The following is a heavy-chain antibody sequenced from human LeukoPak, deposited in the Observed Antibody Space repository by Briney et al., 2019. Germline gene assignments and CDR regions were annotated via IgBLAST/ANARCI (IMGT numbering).Heavy chain of an antibody. Sequence: GGSLRLSCAASGFTFSSYAMSWVRQAPGKGLEWVAFIRYDGSNKYYADSVKGRFTISRDNSKNTLYLQMNSLRAEDTAVYYCAKVEQLGLLEYFQHWGQGTLVTVSS. D-gene: IGHD6-13*01. V-gene: IGHV3-30*02. CDR2: IRYDGSNK. CDR1: GFTFSSYA. CDR3: AKVEQLGLLEYFQH. J-gene: IGHJ1*01.